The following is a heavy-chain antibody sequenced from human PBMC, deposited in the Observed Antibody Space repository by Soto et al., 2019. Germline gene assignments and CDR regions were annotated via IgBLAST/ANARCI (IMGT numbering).Heavy chain of an antibody. D-gene: IGHD3-16*01. V-gene: IGHV4-34*01. Sequence: TSETLSLTCAVYGGSFSGYYWSWIRPPPGKGLEWIGEINHSGSTNYNPSLKSRVTISVDTSKNQFSLKLSSVTAADTAVFYSARGQPYVFGARYYSSHMDVWGKGTTVTVSS. J-gene: IGHJ6*03. CDR1: GGSFSGYY. CDR2: INHSGST. CDR3: ARGQPYVFGARYYSSHMDV.